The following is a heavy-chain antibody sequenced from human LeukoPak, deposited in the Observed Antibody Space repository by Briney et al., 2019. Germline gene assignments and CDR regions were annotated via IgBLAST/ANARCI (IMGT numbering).Heavy chain of an antibody. CDR3: ARGFYGAGSHFDY. CDR1: GGSISSGDYY. J-gene: IGHJ4*02. CDR2: TYYSGST. D-gene: IGHD3-10*01. Sequence: PSQTLSLTCTVSGGSISSGDYYWSWIRQPPGKGLEWIGYTYYSGSTYYNPSLKSRATISVDTSKNQLSLRLTSVTAADTAVYYCARGFYGAGSHFDYWGQGTLVTVSS. V-gene: IGHV4-30-4*01.